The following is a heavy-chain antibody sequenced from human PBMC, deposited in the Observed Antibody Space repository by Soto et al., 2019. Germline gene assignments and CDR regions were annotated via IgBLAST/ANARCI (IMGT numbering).Heavy chain of an antibody. Sequence: SETLSLTCDVSGFSIKTGYYWGWIRQPPGKGLEWIGAIYHSGTTYFNPSLKSRVTMSVDTSKNHFSLRLTSVAATDTAVYYCARGMNPQDYWGQGALVTVSS. V-gene: IGHV4-38-2*01. CDR1: GFSIKTGYY. CDR2: IYHSGTT. CDR3: ARGMNPQDY. J-gene: IGHJ4*02.